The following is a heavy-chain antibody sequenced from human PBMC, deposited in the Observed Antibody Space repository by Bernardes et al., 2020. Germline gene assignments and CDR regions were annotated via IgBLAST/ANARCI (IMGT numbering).Heavy chain of an antibody. CDR1: GFTFSNYS. D-gene: IGHD2-15*01. Sequence: GGSLRLSCAASGFTFSNYSLNWVRQAPGKGLEWVSSISSGSSYIFYADSVKGRFTISRDNAKSSLYLQMNSLRAEDTAMYYCARVYCSGGSCYLDYYGMDVGGQGTTVTVSS. J-gene: IGHJ6*02. CDR3: ARVYCSGGSCYLDYYGMDV. CDR2: ISSGSSYI. V-gene: IGHV3-21*01.